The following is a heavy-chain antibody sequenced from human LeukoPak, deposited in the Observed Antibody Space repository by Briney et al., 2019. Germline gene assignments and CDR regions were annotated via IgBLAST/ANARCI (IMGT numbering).Heavy chain of an antibody. Sequence: ASETLSLTCTVSGYSISGGYYWGWIRQPPGKGLEWIGTIFQSVSTYYNPSLKSRVTTSVDMSKNQFSPKLSSVTAADTAVYYCARNNSNGFDFWSQGTLVTVSS. D-gene: IGHD6-19*01. V-gene: IGHV4-38-2*02. CDR1: GYSISGGYY. CDR2: IFQSVST. J-gene: IGHJ4*02. CDR3: ARNNSNGFDF.